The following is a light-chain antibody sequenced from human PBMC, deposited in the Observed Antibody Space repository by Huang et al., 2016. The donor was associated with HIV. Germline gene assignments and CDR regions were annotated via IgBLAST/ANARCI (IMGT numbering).Light chain of an antibody. CDR3: QQANTFPQT. Sequence: DIQMTQSPSSVSASVGDRVTITCRASQAISSWLAWYQQKPGKAPKLLIYATSSLQRGVPSRVSGSGSETDFTLTINGLQPEDFATYYCQQANTFPQTFGQGTKVEI. CDR2: ATS. V-gene: IGKV1-12*01. J-gene: IGKJ1*01. CDR1: QAISSW.